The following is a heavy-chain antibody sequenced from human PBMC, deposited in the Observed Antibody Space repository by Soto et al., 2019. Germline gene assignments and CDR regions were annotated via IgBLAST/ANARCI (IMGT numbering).Heavy chain of an antibody. CDR1: GFTFSSYA. V-gene: IGHV3-30-3*01. Sequence: GGSLRLSCAASGFTFSSYAMHWVRQAPGKGLEWVAVISYDGSNKYYADSVKGRFTISRDNSKNTLYLQMNSLRAEDTAVYYCARDPIYGSGIKYYYYYGMDVWGQGTTVTVSS. D-gene: IGHD3-10*01. CDR3: ARDPIYGSGIKYYYYYGMDV. CDR2: ISYDGSNK. J-gene: IGHJ6*02.